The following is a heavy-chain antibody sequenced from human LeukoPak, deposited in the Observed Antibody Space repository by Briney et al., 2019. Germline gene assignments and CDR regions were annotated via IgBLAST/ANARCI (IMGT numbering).Heavy chain of an antibody. D-gene: IGHD5-12*01. V-gene: IGHV3-21*01. CDR1: GFTFSSYT. CDR2: NTTSSRYV. CDR3: ARVGAGRGYSGYDPAGFDY. J-gene: IGHJ4*02. Sequence: GGSLRLSCAASGFTFSSYTMNWVRQAPGKGLEWVSSNTTSSRYVYYTDSVKGRFTISRDNAKNSLYLQMNSLRAEDTAVYYCARVGAGRGYSGYDPAGFDYWGQGTLVTVSS.